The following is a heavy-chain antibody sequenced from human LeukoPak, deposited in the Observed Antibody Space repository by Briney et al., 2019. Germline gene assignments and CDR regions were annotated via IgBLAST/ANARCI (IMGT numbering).Heavy chain of an antibody. D-gene: IGHD3-22*01. CDR3: ARDLYYYDSSGYYSAAYFDY. CDR1: GYTFTGYY. CDR2: INPNSGGT. Sequence: ASVKVSCKASGYTFTGYYMHWVRQAPGQGLEWMGWINPNSGGTNYAQKFQGRVTMTRDTSISTAYMELSRLRSDDTAVYYCARDLYYYDSSGYYSAAYFDYWGQGTLITVSS. J-gene: IGHJ4*02. V-gene: IGHV1-2*02.